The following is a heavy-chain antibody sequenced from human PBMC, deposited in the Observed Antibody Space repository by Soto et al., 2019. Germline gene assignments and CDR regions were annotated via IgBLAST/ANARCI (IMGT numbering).Heavy chain of an antibody. J-gene: IGHJ2*01. CDR3: SNFQAGGGLRATVPVSAFLLNGSSDL. D-gene: IGHD6-25*01. Sequence: KGLEWVSAISGSGVSTYYADSVKGRFTISRDNSKNTLYLQMNSLRAEDTAVYYCSNFQAGGGLRATVPVSAFLLNGSSDL. CDR2: ISGSGVST. V-gene: IGHV3-23*01.